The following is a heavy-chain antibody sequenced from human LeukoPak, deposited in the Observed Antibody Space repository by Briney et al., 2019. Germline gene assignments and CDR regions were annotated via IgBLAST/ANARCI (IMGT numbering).Heavy chain of an antibody. Sequence: SVKVSCKASGGTFSSYAISWVRQAPGQGLEWMGGIIPICGTANYAQKFQGRVTITTDESTSTAYMELSSLRSEDTAVYYCASDDVGYCSGGSCYSLDYWGQGTLVTVSS. CDR3: ASDDVGYCSGGSCYSLDY. D-gene: IGHD2-15*01. CDR2: IIPICGTA. J-gene: IGHJ4*02. V-gene: IGHV1-69*05. CDR1: GGTFSSYA.